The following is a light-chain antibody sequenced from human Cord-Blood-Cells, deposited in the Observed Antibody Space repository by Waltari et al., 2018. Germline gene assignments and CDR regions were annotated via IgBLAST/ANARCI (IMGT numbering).Light chain of an antibody. CDR3: QQYYSTPFT. V-gene: IGKV4-1*01. J-gene: IGKJ3*01. CDR2: WAS. CDR1: QSVLYCSNNKNY. Sequence: DIVMTQSPDSLAVSLGERATINCKSSQSVLYCSNNKNYLAWYQQKPGQPPKLLIYWASTRESGVPDRFSGSGSWTDFTLTISSLQAEDVAVYYCQQYYSTPFTFGPGTKVDIK.